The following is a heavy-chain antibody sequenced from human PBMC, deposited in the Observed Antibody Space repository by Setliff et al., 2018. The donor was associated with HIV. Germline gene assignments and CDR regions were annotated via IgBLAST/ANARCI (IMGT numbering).Heavy chain of an antibody. CDR1: GYTFTNYA. J-gene: IGHJ6*02. V-gene: IGHV1-3*01. CDR3: ARPDSRWYARGRDPLYGMDV. D-gene: IGHD6-13*01. CDR2: INAGNGST. Sequence: ASVKVSCKASGYTFTNYAIQWGRQAPGQGLEWMGWINAGNGSTKYSQKFQGRVTITRDTFASTAYMELSSLRSEDTAVYYCARPDSRWYARGRDPLYGMDVWGQGTTVTVSS.